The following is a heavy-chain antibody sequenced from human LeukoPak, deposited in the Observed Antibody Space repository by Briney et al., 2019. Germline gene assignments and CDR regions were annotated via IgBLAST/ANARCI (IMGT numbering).Heavy chain of an antibody. D-gene: IGHD6-13*01. Sequence: SETLSLTCTVSGGSISSYYWSWIRQPPGKGLEWIGYIYYSGSTNYNPSLKSRVTISVDTSKNQFSLKLSSVTAADTAVYYCASPGAQQLDAFDIWGQGTMVTVSS. CDR3: ASPGAQQLDAFDI. CDR1: GGSISSYY. J-gene: IGHJ3*02. V-gene: IGHV4-59*01. CDR2: IYYSGST.